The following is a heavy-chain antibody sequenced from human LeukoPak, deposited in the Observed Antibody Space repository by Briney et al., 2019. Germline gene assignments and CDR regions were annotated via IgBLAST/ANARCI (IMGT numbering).Heavy chain of an antibody. D-gene: IGHD5-18*01. V-gene: IGHV3-48*03. CDR2: ISSSGGTI. J-gene: IGHJ4*02. Sequence: GGSLRLSCAASAFTFSSYEMNWLRQAPGKGLEWASYISSSGGTIYYADSVKGRFTISRDNAKNSLYLQMSSLRAEDTAVYYCARVRSYGPDYWGQGTLVTVSS. CDR1: AFTFSSYE. CDR3: ARVRSYGPDY.